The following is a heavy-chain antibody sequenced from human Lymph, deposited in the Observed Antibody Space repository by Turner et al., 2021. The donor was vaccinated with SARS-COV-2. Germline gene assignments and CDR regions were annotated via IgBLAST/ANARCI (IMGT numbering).Heavy chain of an antibody. CDR2: FDPEDGET. V-gene: IGHV1-24*01. D-gene: IGHD1-1*01. CDR1: GYTLTELS. J-gene: IGHJ4*02. Sequence: QVQLVQSGAEVKKPGASGKVSCRVPGYTLTELSIHWVRQAPGKGLEWMGGFDPEDGETINAQKFQGRVTMTEDTSTDTAYMELSSLRSEDTAVYYCATLKSNWKILTGRYYFDFWGQGTLVTVSS. CDR3: ATLKSNWKILTGRYYFDF.